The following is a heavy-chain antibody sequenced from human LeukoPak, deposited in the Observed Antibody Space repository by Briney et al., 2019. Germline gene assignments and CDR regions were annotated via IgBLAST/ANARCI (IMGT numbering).Heavy chain of an antibody. Sequence: SVKVSCKVSGGIFGSYAINWVRQAPGQGLEWLGRIIPIFDTPNYAQTFQGRVTISADKSTRTVYMELTSLRSEGTALYYCAKGSRLREAGSYRFWGQGTLVTVSS. CDR3: AKGSRLREAGSYRF. V-gene: IGHV1-69*06. D-gene: IGHD3-16*02. CDR1: GGIFGSYA. J-gene: IGHJ4*02. CDR2: IIPIFDTP.